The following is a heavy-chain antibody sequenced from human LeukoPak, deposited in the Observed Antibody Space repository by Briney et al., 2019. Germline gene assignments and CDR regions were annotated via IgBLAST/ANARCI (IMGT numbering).Heavy chain of an antibody. D-gene: IGHD4-17*01. CDR3: ANSNDYGDFEFDY. J-gene: IGHJ4*02. CDR1: GFTFSSYA. V-gene: IGHV3-30*04. CDR2: IRYDGSNK. Sequence: GRSLRLSCAASGFTFSSYAMHWVRQAPGKGLEWVAFIRYDGSNKYYADSVKGRFTISRDNSKNTLYLQMNSLRAEDTAVYYCANSNDYGDFEFDYWGQGTLVTVSS.